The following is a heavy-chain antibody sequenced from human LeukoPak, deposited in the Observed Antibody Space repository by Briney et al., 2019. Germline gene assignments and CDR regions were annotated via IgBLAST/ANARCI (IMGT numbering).Heavy chain of an antibody. V-gene: IGHV5-51*01. J-gene: IGHJ6*02. D-gene: IGHD6-13*01. CDR2: IYPGDSDT. CDR1: GYSFTRHW. CDR3: ARKGAAAGNYYYYYAMDV. Sequence: GESLKISCKGSGYSFTRHWIAWVRQMPGKGLEWMGIIYPGDSDTTYSPSFQGQVTISVDKSISTAYLQWSSLRASDTAVYYCARKGAAAGNYYYYYAMDVWAKGPRSPSP.